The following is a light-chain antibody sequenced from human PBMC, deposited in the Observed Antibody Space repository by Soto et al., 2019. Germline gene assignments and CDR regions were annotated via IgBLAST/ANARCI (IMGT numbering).Light chain of an antibody. CDR3: ETWDFNTRV. J-gene: IGLJ3*02. CDR2: LEGSGSY. Sequence: QSVLTQSSSASASLGSSVKLTCTLSTGHSSYIIAWHQQQPGKAPRYLMKLEGSGSYNKGSGVPDRFSGSSSGADRYLTISNXXXXXXXDYYCETWDFNTRVFGGGTKVTVL. V-gene: IGLV4-60*02. CDR1: TGHSSYI.